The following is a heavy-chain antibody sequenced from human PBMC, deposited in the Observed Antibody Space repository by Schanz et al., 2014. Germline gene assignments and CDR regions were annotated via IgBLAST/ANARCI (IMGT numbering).Heavy chain of an antibody. J-gene: IGHJ6*02. V-gene: IGHV3-23*04. Sequence: VQLVESGGGVVQPGRSRRLSCAASEFSFSSFGMNWVRQAPGKGLEWVSVISGSGVTIYYADSVKGRFTISRDNSKNTLYLQMNSLRAEDTAVYYCAKDVRPVASAVHFYYMDVWGQGTTVIVSS. CDR3: AKDVRPVASAVHFYYMDV. D-gene: IGHD6-19*01. CDR1: EFSFSSFG. CDR2: ISGSGVTI.